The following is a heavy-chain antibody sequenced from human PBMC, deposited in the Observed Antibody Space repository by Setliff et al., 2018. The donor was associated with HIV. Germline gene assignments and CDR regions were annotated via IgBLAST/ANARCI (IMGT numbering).Heavy chain of an antibody. V-gene: IGHV1-18*01. J-gene: IGHJ6*02. CDR3: ARLGSGWSDSYYYAMDV. CDR2: ISPYNGHT. Sequence: ASVKVSCKTSGYSFTTYGISWVRQAPGHGLEWMGWISPYNGHTKSAQTFQGRVTMTIDTSTNSAYMELRSLRSDDTAVYFCARLGSGWSDSYYYAMDVWGQGTTVTVS. CDR1: GYSFTTYG. D-gene: IGHD6-19*01.